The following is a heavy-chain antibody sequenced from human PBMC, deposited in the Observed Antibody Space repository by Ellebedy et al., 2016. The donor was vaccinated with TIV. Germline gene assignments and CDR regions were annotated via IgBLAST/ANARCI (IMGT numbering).Heavy chain of an antibody. D-gene: IGHD6-19*01. Sequence: SETLSLTXTVSGDSINSYYWSWIRQPPGKGLEWIGYIYYSGSTNYNPSLKSRVTISVDTSKNQFSLKLSSVTAADTAVYYCARRGSSGWSYYFDYWGQGTLVTVSS. CDR3: ARRGSSGWSYYFDY. CDR2: IYYSGST. V-gene: IGHV4-59*08. J-gene: IGHJ4*02. CDR1: GDSINSYY.